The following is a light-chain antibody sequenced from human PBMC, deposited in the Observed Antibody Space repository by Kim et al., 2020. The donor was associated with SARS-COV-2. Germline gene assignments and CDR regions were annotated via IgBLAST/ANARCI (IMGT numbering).Light chain of an antibody. CDR2: EVT. Sequence: QSGLTQPPSASGFPGQSVTISCTGTSSDIGLYNYVSWYQQHPGKVPKLIIYEVTKRPSGVPDRFSGSKSGYTASLTVSGLQPEDEADYYCSSYRDADNWLFGGGTQLTVL. CDR3: SSYRDADNWL. V-gene: IGLV2-8*01. CDR1: SSDIGLYNY. J-gene: IGLJ3*02.